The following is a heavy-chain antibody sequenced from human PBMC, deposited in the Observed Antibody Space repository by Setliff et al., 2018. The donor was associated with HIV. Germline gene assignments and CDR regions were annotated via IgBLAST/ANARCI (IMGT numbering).Heavy chain of an antibody. CDR3: ARGGARSHGATRVAGAFDI. J-gene: IGHJ3*02. CDR2: INPSGGST. Sequence: ASVKVSCKASGYTFTSYYMHWVRQAPGQGLEWMGIINPSGGSTSYAQKFQGRVTMTSDTSTSTVYMELSSLRSEDTAVYYCARGGARSHGATRVAGAFDIWGQGAMVTVSS. D-gene: IGHD1-26*01. V-gene: IGHV1-46*01. CDR1: GYTFTSYY.